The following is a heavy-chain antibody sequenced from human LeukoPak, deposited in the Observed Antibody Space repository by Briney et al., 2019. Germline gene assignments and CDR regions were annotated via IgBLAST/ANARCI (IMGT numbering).Heavy chain of an antibody. J-gene: IGHJ4*02. D-gene: IGHD3-16*01. V-gene: IGHV3-7*01. CDR2: IKHDESEK. CDR1: GFSFNSDW. Sequence: GGSLRLSCATSGFSFNSDWMDWVRQAPGKGLEWVANIKHDESEKNYLDSVKGRFTISRDNAQNSLYLQMNGLRVEDTAVYYCTRRLDDWGQGTLVTVSS. CDR3: TRRLDD.